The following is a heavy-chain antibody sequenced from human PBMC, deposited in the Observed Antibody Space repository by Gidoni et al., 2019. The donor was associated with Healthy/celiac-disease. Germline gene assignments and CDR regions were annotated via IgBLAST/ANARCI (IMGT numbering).Heavy chain of an antibody. CDR1: GYSFPSYW. Sequence: EVQLVQSGAEVKKPGESLKISCKGSGYSFPSYWIGWVRQMPGKGLEWMGIIYPGDSDTRYSPSFQAQVTISADKSISTAYLQWSSLKASDTAMYYCARQIGRHIVVVTARYDAFDIWGQGTMVTVSS. CDR2: IYPGDSDT. V-gene: IGHV5-51*01. D-gene: IGHD2-21*02. CDR3: ARQIGRHIVVVTARYDAFDI. J-gene: IGHJ3*02.